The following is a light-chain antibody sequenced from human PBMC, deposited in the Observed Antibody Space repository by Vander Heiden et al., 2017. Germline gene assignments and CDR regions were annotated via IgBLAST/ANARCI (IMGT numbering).Light chain of an antibody. CDR1: QGITSA. V-gene: IGKV1-13*02. J-gene: IGKJ2*01. Sequence: AIQLPQSPSSLSTSVGARVTITCRASQGITSALAWYQKKPGKRPERLIYDATSVETGVPLRFSGSGSGTDFTLTISSLQPEDAATYFCQQFSIYPRTFGQGTKLEIK. CDR3: QQFSIYPRT. CDR2: DAT.